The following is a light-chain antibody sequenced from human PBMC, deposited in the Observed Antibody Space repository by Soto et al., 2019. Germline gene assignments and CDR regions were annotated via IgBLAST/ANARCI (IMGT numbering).Light chain of an antibody. CDR1: GGSLASNY. CDR2: EDN. Sequence: NFMLTQPHSVSGSPGQTVTISCTGSGGSLASNYVQWYQQRPGRAPTTVIYEDNDRPSGVPNRFSGSVDISSNSAFLTISGLRTEDEADYYCQSVDSSDQGFFGGGTQLTVL. CDR3: QSVDSSDQGF. V-gene: IGLV6-57*02. J-gene: IGLJ2*01.